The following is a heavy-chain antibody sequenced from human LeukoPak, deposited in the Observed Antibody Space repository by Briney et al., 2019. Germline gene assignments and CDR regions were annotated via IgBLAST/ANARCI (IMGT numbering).Heavy chain of an antibody. CDR2: IIPIFGTA. D-gene: IGHD2-2*01. V-gene: IGHV1-69*05. CDR1: GGTFSSYA. CDR3: ARGYCSSTSCCPFDY. Sequence: SVKVSCKASGGTFSSYAISWVRQAPGQRLEWMGGIIPIFGTANYAQKFQGRVTITTDESTSTAYMELSSLRSEDTAVYYCARGYCSSTSCCPFDYRGQGTLVTVSS. J-gene: IGHJ4*02.